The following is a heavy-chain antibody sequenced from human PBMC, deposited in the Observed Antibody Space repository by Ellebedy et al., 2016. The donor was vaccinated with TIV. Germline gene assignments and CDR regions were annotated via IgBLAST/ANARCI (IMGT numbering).Heavy chain of an antibody. D-gene: IGHD3-10*01. V-gene: IGHV1-69*13. CDR2: IIPIFGTA. CDR1: GYTFTSYG. CDR3: AGAPLLWSRIYYYGMDV. Sequence: ASVKVSCKASGYTFTSYGISWVRQAPGQGLEWMGGIIPIFGTANYAQKFQGRVTITADESTSTAYMELSSLRSEDTAGYYCAGAPLLWSRIYYYGMDVWGQGTTVTVSS. J-gene: IGHJ6*02.